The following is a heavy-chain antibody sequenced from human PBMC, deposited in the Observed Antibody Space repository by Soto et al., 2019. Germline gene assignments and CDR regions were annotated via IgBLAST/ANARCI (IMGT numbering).Heavy chain of an antibody. Sequence: QVQLVQSGAEVKKPGASVKVSCKASGYTFTSYGISWVRQAPGQGLEWMGWISAYNGNTNYAQKLKGRVTMTTDTSTSTAYMELRSLRSDDTAVYYCARDKPTVTTRRHWYFDLWGRGTLVTVSS. CDR2: ISAYNGNT. D-gene: IGHD4-17*01. CDR1: GYTFTSYG. V-gene: IGHV1-18*01. CDR3: ARDKPTVTTRRHWYFDL. J-gene: IGHJ2*01.